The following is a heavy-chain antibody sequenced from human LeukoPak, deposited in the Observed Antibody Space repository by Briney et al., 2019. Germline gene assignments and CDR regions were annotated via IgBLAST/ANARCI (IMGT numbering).Heavy chain of an antibody. CDR2: ISGSGGSA. CDR1: GFTFSSYG. V-gene: IGHV3-23*01. J-gene: IGHJ4*02. D-gene: IGHD1-26*01. Sequence: GGSLRLSCAASGFTFSSYGMSWVRQAPGKGLEWVSAISGSGGSAYYADSVKGRFTISRDNSKNTLYLQMNSLRAEGTAVYYCAKDSVGDYFDYWGQGTLVTVSS. CDR3: AKDSVGDYFDY.